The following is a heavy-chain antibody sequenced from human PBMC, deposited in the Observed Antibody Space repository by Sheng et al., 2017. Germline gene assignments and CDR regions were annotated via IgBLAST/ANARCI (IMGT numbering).Heavy chain of an antibody. CDR2: ISHDGNNK. V-gene: IGHV3-30*18. Sequence: VQLVESGGGLVNPGGSLRLSCVASGFTFSSYSMNWVRQAPGKGLDWVALISHDGNNKWYAESVKGRFTISRDNSKNTLYLQMNSLSSEDTAVYFCAKDRERQPYYGMDVWGQGTTVTVSS. J-gene: IGHJ6*02. CDR1: GFTFSSYS. D-gene: IGHD6-13*01. CDR3: AKDRERQPYYGMDV.